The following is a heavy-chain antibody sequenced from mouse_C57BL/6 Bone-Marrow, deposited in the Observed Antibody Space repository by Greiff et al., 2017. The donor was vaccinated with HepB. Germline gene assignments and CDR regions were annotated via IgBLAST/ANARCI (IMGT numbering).Heavy chain of an antibody. Sequence: VKLQESGAELMKPGASVKLSCKATGYTFTGYWIEWVKQRPGHGLEWIGEILPGSGSTNYNEKFKGKATFTADTSSNTAYMQLSSLTTEDSAIYYCARGVYYDYHYYAMDYWGQGTSVTVSS. CDR1: GYTFTGYW. D-gene: IGHD2-4*01. J-gene: IGHJ4*01. CDR2: ILPGSGST. CDR3: ARGVYYDYHYYAMDY. V-gene: IGHV1-9*01.